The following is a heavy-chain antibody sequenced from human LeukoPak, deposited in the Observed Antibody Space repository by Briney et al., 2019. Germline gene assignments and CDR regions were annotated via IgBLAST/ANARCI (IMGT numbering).Heavy chain of an antibody. CDR3: ARGRLDGSFLFDAFDV. V-gene: IGHV3-21*01. CDR1: GFSFSSYN. D-gene: IGHD1-26*01. Sequence: GGSLRLSCEASGFSFSSYNMDWVRQTPGKGLEWSSSITTSSTYTFYADSVKGRFTISRDNARNSLYLQMNSLRAEDTAVYYCARGRLDGSFLFDAFDVWGQGTMVTVSS. CDR2: ITTSSTYT. J-gene: IGHJ3*01.